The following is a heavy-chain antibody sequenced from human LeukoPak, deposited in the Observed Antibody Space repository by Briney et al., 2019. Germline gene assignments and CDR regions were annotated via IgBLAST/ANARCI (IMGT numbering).Heavy chain of an antibody. CDR1: GYTLTELS. D-gene: IGHD3/OR15-3a*01. CDR2: FDPEDGET. J-gene: IGHJ3*02. V-gene: IGHV1-24*01. Sequence: ASGKVSCKVSGYTLTELSLHWVRQAPGKGLEWMGGFDPEDGETIYAQKFQGRVTMTEDTSTDTAYMELSSLRSEDTAVYYCATPWTVRNAFDIWGQGTMVTVSS. CDR3: ATPWTVRNAFDI.